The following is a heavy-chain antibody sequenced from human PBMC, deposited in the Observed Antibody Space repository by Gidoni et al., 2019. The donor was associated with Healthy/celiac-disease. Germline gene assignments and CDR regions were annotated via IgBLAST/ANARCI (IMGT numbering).Heavy chain of an antibody. J-gene: IGHJ3*02. CDR1: GFTFSSYA. Sequence: EVQLLESGGGLVQPGGSLRLSCAASGFTFSSYAMSWVRQAPGKGLEWVSAISGSGGSTYYADSVKGRFTISRDNSKNTLYLQMNSLRAEDTAVYYCASRSGMEAYYDFWSGYYTDAFDIWGQGTMVTVSS. CDR2: ISGSGGST. V-gene: IGHV3-23*01. D-gene: IGHD3-3*01. CDR3: ASRSGMEAYYDFWSGYYTDAFDI.